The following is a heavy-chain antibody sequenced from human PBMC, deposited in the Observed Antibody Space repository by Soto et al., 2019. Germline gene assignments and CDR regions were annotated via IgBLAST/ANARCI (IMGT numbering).Heavy chain of an antibody. Sequence: SETLSLTCTVSGGSVSSGSYYWSWIRQPPGKGLEWIGYIYYSGSTNYNPSLKSRVTISVDTSKNQFSLKLSSVTAADTAVYYCARGVNVLQFSEWPNWFDPWGQGTLVTVSS. CDR1: GGSVSSGSYY. D-gene: IGHD3-3*01. J-gene: IGHJ5*02. CDR2: IYYSGST. CDR3: ARGVNVLQFSEWPNWFDP. V-gene: IGHV4-61*01.